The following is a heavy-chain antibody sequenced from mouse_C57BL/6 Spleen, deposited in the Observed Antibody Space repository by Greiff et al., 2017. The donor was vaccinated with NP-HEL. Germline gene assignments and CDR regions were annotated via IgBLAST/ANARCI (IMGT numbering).Heavy chain of an antibody. CDR2: INPSTGGT. V-gene: IGHV1-42*01. CDR1: GYSFTGYY. D-gene: IGHD4-1*01. J-gene: IGHJ1*03. CDR3: ARGGWDGGPYWYFDV. Sequence: EVMLVESGPELVKPGASVKISCKASGYSFTGYYMNWVKQSPEKSLEWIGEINPSTGGTTYNQKFKAKATLTVDKSSSTAYMQLKSLTSEDSAVYYCARGGWDGGPYWYFDVWGTGTTVTVSS.